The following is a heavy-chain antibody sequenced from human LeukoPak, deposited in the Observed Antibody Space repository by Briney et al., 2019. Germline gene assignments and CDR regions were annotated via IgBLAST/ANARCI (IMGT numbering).Heavy chain of an antibody. J-gene: IGHJ4*02. CDR1: GFTFSSYG. Sequence: ARSLRLSCAASGFTFSSYGMHWVRQAPGKGMEWVAVIWYDGSNEYYADSVKGRFTIFRDNSKNTLHLQMNSLRAEDTAVYYCARPLVGAALDYWGQGTLVTVSS. CDR3: ARPLVGAALDY. D-gene: IGHD1-26*01. V-gene: IGHV3-33*01. CDR2: IWYDGSNE.